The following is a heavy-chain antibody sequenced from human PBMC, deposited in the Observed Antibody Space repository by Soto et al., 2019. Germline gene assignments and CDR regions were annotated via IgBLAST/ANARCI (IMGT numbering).Heavy chain of an antibody. Sequence: DVQLLESGGGLVQPGGSLRLSCATSEFTFSSYAMSWVRQAPGKGLEWVSAISGSGGSTYYADSVKGRFTISRDNSKNTLYLQMNSLRAEDTAVYYCAKDPYYYDSSGYYSNYYYGMDVWGQGTTVTVSS. V-gene: IGHV3-23*01. J-gene: IGHJ6*02. D-gene: IGHD3-22*01. CDR3: AKDPYYYDSSGYYSNYYYGMDV. CDR1: EFTFSSYA. CDR2: ISGSGGST.